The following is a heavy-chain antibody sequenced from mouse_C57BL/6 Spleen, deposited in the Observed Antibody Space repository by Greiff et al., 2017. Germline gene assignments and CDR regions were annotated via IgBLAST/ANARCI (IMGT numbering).Heavy chain of an antibody. CDR1: GYAFTNYL. Sequence: QVQLKESGAELVRPGTSVKVSCKASGYAFTNYLIEWVKQRPGQGLEWIGVINPGSGGTNYNEKFKGKVTLTADKSSSTAYMQLSSLTSEDSAVYFCARGYDGYWYFDVWGTGTTLTVSS. V-gene: IGHV1-54*01. CDR2: INPGSGGT. D-gene: IGHD2-3*01. CDR3: ARGYDGYWYFDV. J-gene: IGHJ1*03.